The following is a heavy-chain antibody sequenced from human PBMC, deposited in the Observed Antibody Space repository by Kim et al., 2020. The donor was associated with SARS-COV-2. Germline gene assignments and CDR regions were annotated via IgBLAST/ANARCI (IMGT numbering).Heavy chain of an antibody. V-gene: IGHV3-23*01. Sequence: GGSLRLSCAASGLTFSRFAMTWVRQAPGKGLEWVSGISGSGDRTYYADSVKGRFTITRDNSKNILYLQMNSLRVEDTAVYYCAKAPSTTVSYYYGIDVWGQGTTVTVSS. CDR2: ISGSGDRT. D-gene: IGHD4-4*01. CDR1: GLTFSRFA. CDR3: AKAPSTTVSYYYGIDV. J-gene: IGHJ6*02.